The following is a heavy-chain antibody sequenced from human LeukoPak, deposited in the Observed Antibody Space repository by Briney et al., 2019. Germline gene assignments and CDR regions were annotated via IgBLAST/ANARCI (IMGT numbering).Heavy chain of an antibody. CDR3: ARHVSDYDFWSGYYRGNWFDP. J-gene: IGHJ5*02. CDR1: GYSFTSYW. D-gene: IGHD3-3*01. V-gene: IGHV5-51*01. Sequence: PGESLKISCKGSGYSFTSYWIGWVRQMPGKVLEWMGIIYPGDSDTRYSPSFQGQVTISADKSISTAYLQWSSLKASDTALYYCARHVSDYDFWSGYYRGNWFDPWGQGTLVTVSS. CDR2: IYPGDSDT.